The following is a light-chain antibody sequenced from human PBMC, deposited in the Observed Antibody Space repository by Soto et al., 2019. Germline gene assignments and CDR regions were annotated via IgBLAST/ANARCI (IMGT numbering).Light chain of an antibody. CDR2: DAF. CDR1: QSVSSY. CDR3: QQRSNWPLT. V-gene: IGKV3-11*01. Sequence: EIVLTQSPATLSLSPGERATLSCRASQSVSSYLAWYQQKPDQAPRLLIYDAFNRATGIPARFSGSGSGTDFTLTISSLEPEDFAVYYCQQRSNWPLTFGGGTKVEIK. J-gene: IGKJ4*01.